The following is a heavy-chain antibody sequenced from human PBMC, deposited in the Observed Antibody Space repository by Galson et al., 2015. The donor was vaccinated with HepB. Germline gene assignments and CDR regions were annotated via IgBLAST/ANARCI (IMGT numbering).Heavy chain of an antibody. CDR1: GYTFTNFW. D-gene: IGHD7-27*01. Sequence: QSGAEVKKPGESLKISCQGFGYTFTNFWIAWVRQMPGKGLECMGIIYPGDSDTRYSPSFQGQVTISADKSISTAYLQWSSLKASDTAMYYCAIDPHLGMGYWGRGTLVTVSS. CDR3: AIDPHLGMGY. V-gene: IGHV5-51*01. J-gene: IGHJ4*02. CDR2: IYPGDSDT.